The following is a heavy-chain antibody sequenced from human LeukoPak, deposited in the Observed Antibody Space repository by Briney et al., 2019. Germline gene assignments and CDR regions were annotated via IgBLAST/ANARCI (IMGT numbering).Heavy chain of an antibody. V-gene: IGHV1-69*05. J-gene: IGHJ4*02. D-gene: IGHD6-19*01. Sequence: ASVKVSCKASGGTFSSYAISWVRQAPGQGLEWMGGIIPIFGTANYAQKFQGRVTITTDKSTSTAYMELSSLRSEDTAVYYCASDSSGGRRYFDYWGQGTLVTVSS. CDR2: IIPIFGTA. CDR3: ASDSSGGRRYFDY. CDR1: GGTFSSYA.